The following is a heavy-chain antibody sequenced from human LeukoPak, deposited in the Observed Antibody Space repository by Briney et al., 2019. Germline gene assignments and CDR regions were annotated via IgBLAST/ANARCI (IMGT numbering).Heavy chain of an antibody. CDR2: ISSSSSYI. D-gene: IGHD3-10*01. V-gene: IGHV3-21*01. Sequence: GGSLRLSCAASGFTFSSYSMNWVRQAPGKGLEWVPSISSSSSYIYYADSVKGRFTISRDNAKNSLYPQMNSLRAEDTAVYYCARDHLPYYGSGTTPIDYWGQGTLVTVSS. J-gene: IGHJ4*02. CDR1: GFTFSSYS. CDR3: ARDHLPYYGSGTTPIDY.